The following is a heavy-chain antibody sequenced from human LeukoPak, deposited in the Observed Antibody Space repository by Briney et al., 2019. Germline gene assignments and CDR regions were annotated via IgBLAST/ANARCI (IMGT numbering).Heavy chain of an antibody. V-gene: IGHV3-74*01. D-gene: IGHD1-14*01. J-gene: IGHJ4*02. CDR2: INIDGSIS. CDR3: ARGNPLIDY. CDR1: GFTFSSYA. Sequence: GGSLRLSCAASGFTFSSYAMHWVRQAPGKGLVWVSHINIDGSISRYADSVKGRFTISRDSAKNTLYLQMNSLRAEDTAVYFCARGNPLIDYWGQGTLVTVSS.